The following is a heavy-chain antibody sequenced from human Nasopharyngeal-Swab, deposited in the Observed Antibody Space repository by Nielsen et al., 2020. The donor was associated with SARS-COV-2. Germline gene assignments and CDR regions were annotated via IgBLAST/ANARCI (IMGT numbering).Heavy chain of an antibody. CDR2: IKSDGSST. CDR1: GFIFSSDW. J-gene: IGHJ6*02. Sequence: GESLKISCAASGFIFSSDWMHWVRQAPGKGLVWVSRIKSDGSSTSYADSVKGRFTISRDNAKNTLFLQMNSLRAEDTAVYYCARESIAAAGPGMDVWGQGTTVTVSS. CDR3: ARESIAAAGPGMDV. D-gene: IGHD6-13*01. V-gene: IGHV3-74*01.